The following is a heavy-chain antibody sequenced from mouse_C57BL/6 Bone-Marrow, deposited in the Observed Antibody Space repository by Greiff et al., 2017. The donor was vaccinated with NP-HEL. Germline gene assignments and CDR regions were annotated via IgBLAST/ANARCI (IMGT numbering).Heavy chain of an antibody. D-gene: IGHD1-1*02. CDR3: ARPDRDYGWWFAY. V-gene: IGHV1-55*01. J-gene: IGHJ3*01. Sequence: VQLQQPGAELVKPGASVKMSCKASGYTFTSYWITWVKQRPGQGLEWIGDIYPGSGSTNYNEKFKSKATLTVDTSSSTAYMQLSSLTSEDSAVYYCARPDRDYGWWFAYWGQGTLVTVSA. CDR1: GYTFTSYW. CDR2: IYPGSGST.